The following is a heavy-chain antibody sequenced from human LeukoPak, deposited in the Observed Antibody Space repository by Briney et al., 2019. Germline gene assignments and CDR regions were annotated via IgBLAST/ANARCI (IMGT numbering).Heavy chain of an antibody. Sequence: GGSLRLSCAASGFTFSSYGMHWVRQAPGKGLEWVAVISYDGSNKYYADSVKGRFTISRDNSKNTLYLQMNSLRAEDTAVYYCARENNSGWFDYWGQGTLVTVSS. V-gene: IGHV3-30*03. CDR2: ISYDGSNK. CDR1: GFTFSSYG. J-gene: IGHJ4*02. CDR3: ARENNSGWFDY. D-gene: IGHD6-19*01.